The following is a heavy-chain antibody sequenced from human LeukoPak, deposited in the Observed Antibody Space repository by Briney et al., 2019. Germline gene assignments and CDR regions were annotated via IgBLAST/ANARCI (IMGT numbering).Heavy chain of an antibody. J-gene: IGHJ3*02. CDR1: GGSTSSYY. CDR2: IYYSGST. Sequence: SETLSLTCTVSGGSTSSYYWSWIRQPPGKGLEWIGYIYYSGSTNYNPSLKSRVTISVDTSKNQFSLKLSSATAADTAVYYCASPSGSEQAFDIWGQGTMVTVSS. V-gene: IGHV4-59*01. D-gene: IGHD1-26*01. CDR3: ASPSGSEQAFDI.